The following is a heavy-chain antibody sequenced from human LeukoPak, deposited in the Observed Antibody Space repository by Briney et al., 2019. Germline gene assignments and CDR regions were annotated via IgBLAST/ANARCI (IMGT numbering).Heavy chain of an antibody. D-gene: IGHD2-2*01. CDR3: ARARYANAWYAFDI. J-gene: IGHJ3*02. CDR2: LSHSGSS. CDR1: GXSVSSYY. Sequence: SETLSLTCTVSGXSVSSYYWSWIRRPPGRGLEWIAYLSHSGSSDSNPSLTSRVTTLVDTSKNQFSLKLTSVTAADTAVYYCARARYANAWYAFDIWGHGTMVTVSS. V-gene: IGHV4-59*02.